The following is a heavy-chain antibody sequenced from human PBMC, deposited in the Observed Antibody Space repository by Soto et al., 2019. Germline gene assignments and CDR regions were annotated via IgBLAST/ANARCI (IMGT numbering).Heavy chain of an antibody. D-gene: IGHD6-19*01. V-gene: IGHV1-18*01. CDR2: ISAYNGNT. CDR1: GYTFTSYA. CDR3: ARENSSGWKSIDY. J-gene: IGHJ4*02. Sequence: ASVKVSCKASGYTFTSYAMHWVRQAPGQRLEWMGWISAYNGNTNYAQKLQGRVTMTTDTSTSTAYMELRSLRSDDTAVYYCARENSSGWKSIDYWGQGTLVTVSS.